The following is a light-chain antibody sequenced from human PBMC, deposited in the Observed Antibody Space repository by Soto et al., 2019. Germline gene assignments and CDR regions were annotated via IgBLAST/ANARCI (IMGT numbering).Light chain of an antibody. V-gene: IGKV3-20*01. Sequence: EIVLTQSPGTLSLSPGERATLSCRASQSVSSSYLAWYQQKPGQAPRLLIYGASSRATGIPDRFSGSGSGTDCTLTISRLEPEDLAVYYCQQYGSSPNTFGQGTKLEIK. CDR1: QSVSSSY. J-gene: IGKJ2*01. CDR2: GAS. CDR3: QQYGSSPNT.